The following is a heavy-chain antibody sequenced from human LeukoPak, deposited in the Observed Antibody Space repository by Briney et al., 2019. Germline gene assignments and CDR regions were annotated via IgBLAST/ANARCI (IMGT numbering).Heavy chain of an antibody. CDR1: GFTFTDHY. CDR2: TDNSGSAV. V-gene: IGHV3-11*01. CDR3: ARAGEDIVVVPAAIPPDY. Sequence: GGSLRLSCAASGFTFTDHYMTWIRQAPGKGLEWVSYTDNSGSAVYYADSVKGRFTISRDNAKNSLYLQMNSLRAEDTAVYYCARAGEDIVVVPAAIPPDYWGQGTLVTVSS. D-gene: IGHD2-2*01. J-gene: IGHJ4*02.